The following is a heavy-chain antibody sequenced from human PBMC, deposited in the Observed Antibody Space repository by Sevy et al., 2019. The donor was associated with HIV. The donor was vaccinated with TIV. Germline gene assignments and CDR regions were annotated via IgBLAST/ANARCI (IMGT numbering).Heavy chain of an antibody. CDR3: AKERGVPWGAYYFDY. J-gene: IGHJ4*02. V-gene: IGHV3-23*01. CDR1: GFTFSSYA. D-gene: IGHD1-1*01. CDR2: ISGSGGST. Sequence: GGSLRLSCAASGFTFSSYAMSWVRQAPGKGLEWVSAISGSGGSTYYADSVKGRFTISRDNSKNTLYLQMNSLRAEDTALYYCAKERGVPWGAYYFDYWGQGTLVTVSS.